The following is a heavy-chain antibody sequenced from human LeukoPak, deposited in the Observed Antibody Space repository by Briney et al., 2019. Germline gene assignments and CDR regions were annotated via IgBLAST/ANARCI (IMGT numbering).Heavy chain of an antibody. D-gene: IGHD5-18*01. CDR1: GFTFSGYS. Sequence: GGSLRLSCAASGFTFSGYSMNWVRQAPGKGLEWVSSISSSSSSIYYADSVKGRFTISRDNAKNSLYLQMNSLRAEDTAVYYCARASGDIVETATMGSHWGQGTLVTVSS. CDR3: ARASGDIVETATMGSH. J-gene: IGHJ4*02. CDR2: ISSSSSSI. V-gene: IGHV3-21*01.